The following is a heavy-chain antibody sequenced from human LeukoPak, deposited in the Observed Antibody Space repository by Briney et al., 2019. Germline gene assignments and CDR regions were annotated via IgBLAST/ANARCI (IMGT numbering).Heavy chain of an antibody. Sequence: GGSLRLSCAASGFTFSSYSMNWVRQAPGKGLEWVSSISSSSSYIYYADSVKGRFTISRDNAKNSLYLQMNSLRAEDTAVYYCAKKPRNYYFDYWGQGTLVTVSS. J-gene: IGHJ4*02. D-gene: IGHD1-14*01. CDR3: AKKPRNYYFDY. CDR1: GFTFSSYS. CDR2: ISSSSSYI. V-gene: IGHV3-21*04.